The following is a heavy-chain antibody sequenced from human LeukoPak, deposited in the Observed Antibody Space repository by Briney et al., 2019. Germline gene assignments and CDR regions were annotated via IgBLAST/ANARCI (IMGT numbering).Heavy chain of an antibody. CDR3: ARGGYDFGVDY. D-gene: IGHD5-12*01. J-gene: IGHJ4*02. CDR1: GGSISSGDYY. CDR2: IYYRGST. Sequence: SETLSLTCTVSGGSISSGDYYWGWIRQPPGKGLEWIGYIYYRGSTYYNPSLKSRFTISVDTSKNQFSLKLSSVTAADTAVYYCARGGYDFGVDYWGQGTLVTVSS. V-gene: IGHV4-30-4*08.